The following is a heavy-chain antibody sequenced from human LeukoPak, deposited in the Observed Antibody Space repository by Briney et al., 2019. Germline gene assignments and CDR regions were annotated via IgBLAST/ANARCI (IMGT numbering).Heavy chain of an antibody. J-gene: IGHJ4*02. D-gene: IGHD3-22*01. CDR2: ISGSGGST. CDR3: AKTVDSSGYYYDY. CDR1: GFTFSDYY. Sequence: GGSLRLSCAASGFTFSDYYMSWIRQAPGKGLEWVPAISGSGGSTYYADSVKGRFTISRDNSKNTLYLQMNSLRAEDTAVYYCAKTVDSSGYYYDYWGQGTLVTVSS. V-gene: IGHV3-23*01.